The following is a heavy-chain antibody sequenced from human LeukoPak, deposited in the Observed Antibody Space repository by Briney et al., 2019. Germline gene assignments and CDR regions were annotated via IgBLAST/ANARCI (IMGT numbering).Heavy chain of an antibody. J-gene: IGHJ4*02. CDR3: AKHRFESGGYHSTD. Sequence: GGSLRLSCAASGFTFSSYGMHWVRQAPGKGLEWVAVISYDGSNKYYADSVKGRFTISRDNSKNTLYLQMDSLRVEDTAVYYRAKHRFESGGYHSTDWGQGTLVTVSS. D-gene: IGHD3-22*01. CDR1: GFTFSSYG. CDR2: ISYDGSNK. V-gene: IGHV3-30*18.